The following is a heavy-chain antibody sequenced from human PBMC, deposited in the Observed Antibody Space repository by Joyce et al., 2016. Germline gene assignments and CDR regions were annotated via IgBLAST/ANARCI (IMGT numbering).Heavy chain of an antibody. Sequence: VDLVESGGGLVQPGGSLRLSCVASGFSVTAYWMHWVRQPPGKGLEWLSHLDTDGTTTTYSDSVKGRFTVSRDSATNTLYLQMNNVRVEDTAVYYCARVYDYVRGIDYWGQGTLVTVSS. CDR2: LDTDGTTT. D-gene: IGHD3-16*01. CDR1: GFSVTAYW. CDR3: ARVYDYVRGIDY. J-gene: IGHJ4*02. V-gene: IGHV3-74*01.